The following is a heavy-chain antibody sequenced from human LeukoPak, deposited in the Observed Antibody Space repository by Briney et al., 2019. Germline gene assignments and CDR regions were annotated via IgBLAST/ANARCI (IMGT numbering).Heavy chain of an antibody. J-gene: IGHJ4*02. CDR2: IDWDDDK. CDR1: GFSLGTSGMC. CDR3: ARICYGESGTAFDY. V-gene: IGHV2-70*01. Sequence: ASGPTLVNPTQTLTLTCTFSGFSLGTSGMCVSWIRQPPGKALEWLALIDWDDDKYYSTSLKTRLTISKDTSKNQVVLTMTNMDPVDTATYYCARICYGESGTAFDYWGQGTLVTVSS. D-gene: IGHD3-10*01.